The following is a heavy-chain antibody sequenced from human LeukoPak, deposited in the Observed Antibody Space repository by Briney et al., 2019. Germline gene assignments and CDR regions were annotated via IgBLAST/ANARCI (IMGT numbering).Heavy chain of an antibody. V-gene: IGHV3-23*01. J-gene: IGHJ6*02. D-gene: IGHD6-13*01. CDR1: GFTFSNSV. CDR2: VSSSGDST. Sequence: GGSLRLSCAASGFTFSNSVMSWVRQAPGKGLEWVSGVSSSGDSTYYADSVKGRFTISRDNSKSTLSLQMNSLRAEDTAVYYCARIAGMALDVWGQGTTVTVSS. CDR3: ARIAGMALDV.